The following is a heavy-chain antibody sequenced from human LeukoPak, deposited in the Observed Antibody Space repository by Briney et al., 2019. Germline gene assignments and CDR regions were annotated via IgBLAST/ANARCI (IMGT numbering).Heavy chain of an antibody. D-gene: IGHD3-10*01. CDR3: ARDYYGSGALIYGVDV. CDR1: GLTFSSFW. CDR2: TNSDGSST. V-gene: IGHV3-74*01. J-gene: IGHJ6*02. Sequence: GGSLRLSCAASGLTFSSFWMHWVRQAPGKGLAWVSRTNSDGSSTRYADSVKGRFTISRDNAKNTLYLQMNSLRGEDTAVYYCARDYYGSGALIYGVDVWGQGTTVAVSS.